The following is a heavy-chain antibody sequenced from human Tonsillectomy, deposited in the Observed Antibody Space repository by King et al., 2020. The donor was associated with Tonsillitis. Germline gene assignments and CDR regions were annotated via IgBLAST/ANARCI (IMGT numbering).Heavy chain of an antibody. CDR3: ARAHDFWSGYLNWYFDL. V-gene: IGHV4-30-4*07. Sequence: VQLQESGPGLVKPSQTLSLTCAVSGGSISSGGYSWSWIRQPPGKGLEWIGYIYYSGSTYYNPSLKSRVTISVDTSKNQFSLKLSSVTAADTAVYYCARAHDFWSGYLNWYFDLWGRGTLVTASS. J-gene: IGHJ2*01. CDR1: GGSISSGGYS. D-gene: IGHD3-3*01. CDR2: IYYSGST.